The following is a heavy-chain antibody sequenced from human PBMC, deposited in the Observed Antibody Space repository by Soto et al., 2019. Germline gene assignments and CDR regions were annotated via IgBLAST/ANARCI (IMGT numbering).Heavy chain of an antibody. J-gene: IGHJ4*02. CDR3: ASPRWNYIY. Sequence: QVQLQQCGAGLLKPSETLSLTCAVSGGSFSGYYWSWIRQPPGKGLEWIGEMNDSGRTKYNVSLESSVAIAVETSKGHFSLTLTSVTAADTAVYYCASPRWNYIYWGQGTLVAVSS. V-gene: IGHV4-34*01. D-gene: IGHD1-7*01. CDR2: MNDSGRT. CDR1: GGSFSGYY.